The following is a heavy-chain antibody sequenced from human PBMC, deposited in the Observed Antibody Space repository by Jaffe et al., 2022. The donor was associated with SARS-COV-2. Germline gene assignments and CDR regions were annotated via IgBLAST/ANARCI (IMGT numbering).Heavy chain of an antibody. CDR1: GFTVSSNY. D-gene: IGHD3-10*01. J-gene: IGHJ4*02. V-gene: IGHV3-53*02. CDR2: IYSGGDT. CDR3: ASDSPSTRSGSYFDY. Sequence: EVQLVEIGGGLIQPGGSLRLSCEASGFTVSSNYMSWVRQAPGRGLEWVSIIYSGGDTYYADSVKGRFTISRDNSKNTLYLQMNSLRAEDTAVYYCASDSPSTRSGSYFDYWGQGTLVTVSS.